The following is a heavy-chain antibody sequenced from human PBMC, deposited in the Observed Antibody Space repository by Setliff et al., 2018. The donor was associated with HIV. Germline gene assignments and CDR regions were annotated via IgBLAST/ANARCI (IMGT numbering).Heavy chain of an antibody. V-gene: IGHV4-38-2*02. Sequence: SETLSLTCTVSGGSISSTTYWGWIRQPPGKGLDWIGSIYHRGSTYYNPSLKSRVTTSVDTSKNQISLKLSSVTAADTALFYCARGGGYFYDSSGYRSFDYWGQGTLVTVSS. CDR2: IYHRGST. CDR3: ARGGGYFYDSSGYRSFDY. J-gene: IGHJ4*02. D-gene: IGHD3-22*01. CDR1: GGSISSTTY.